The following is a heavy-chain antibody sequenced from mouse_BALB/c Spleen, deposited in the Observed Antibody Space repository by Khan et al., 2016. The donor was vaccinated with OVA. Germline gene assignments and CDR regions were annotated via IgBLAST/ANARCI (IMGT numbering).Heavy chain of an antibody. D-gene: IGHD2-1*01. CDR3: ARWGNPRWYFDV. V-gene: IGHV3-8*02. CDR1: GDSITSGY. CDR2: IGYSGST. Sequence: VQLKESGPSLVKPSQTLSLTCSVTGDSITSGYWNWIRKFPGNKLEYMGYIGYSGSTYYNPSLKSRISITRDTSKNQDDLELNSVTTEDTATYYCARWGNPRWYFDVWGAGTTVTVSS. J-gene: IGHJ1*01.